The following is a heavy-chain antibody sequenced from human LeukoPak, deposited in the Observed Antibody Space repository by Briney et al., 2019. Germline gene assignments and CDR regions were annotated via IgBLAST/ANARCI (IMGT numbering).Heavy chain of an antibody. CDR1: GYSFTSYW. J-gene: IGHJ4*02. Sequence: GESLKISCKGFGYSFTSYWIDWVRQMPGKGLEWMGIIQPSDSDTRYSPSFQGQVTISADRSISTAYLQWSTLKASDTAIYYCAKGPDNFDYWGQGTLVTVSS. CDR2: IQPSDSDT. CDR3: AKGPDNFDY. V-gene: IGHV5-51*01.